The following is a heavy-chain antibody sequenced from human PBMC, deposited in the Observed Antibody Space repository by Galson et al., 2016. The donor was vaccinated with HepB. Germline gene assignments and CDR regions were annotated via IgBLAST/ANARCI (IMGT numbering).Heavy chain of an antibody. Sequence: SLRLSCAASGFTVNNNYMTWVRQASGKGPEWVSLIYKDGRTSYADSVKGRFTISRDNSKNTLYLQMNSLRAEDTAVYYCAGGVVGATVFDFWGQGTLVTGSS. CDR1: GFTVNNNY. CDR3: AGGVVGATVFDF. V-gene: IGHV3-53*01. D-gene: IGHD1-26*01. CDR2: IYKDGRT. J-gene: IGHJ4*02.